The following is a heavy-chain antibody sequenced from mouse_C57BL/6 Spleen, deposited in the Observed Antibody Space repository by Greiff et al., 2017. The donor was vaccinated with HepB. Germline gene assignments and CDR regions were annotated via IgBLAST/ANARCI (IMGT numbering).Heavy chain of an antibody. CDR1: GYTFTSYW. J-gene: IGHJ2*01. CDR2: IYPGNSDT. D-gene: IGHD2-5*01. V-gene: IGHV1-5*01. CDR3: TREGSNSFFDY. Sequence: EVQLQQSGTVLARPGASVKMSCKTSGYTFTSYWMHWVNHRPGQGLEWIGAIYPGNSDTSYNQKFKGKAKLTAVTSASTAYMELSSLTNEDSAVYYCTREGSNSFFDYWGQGTTLTVSS.